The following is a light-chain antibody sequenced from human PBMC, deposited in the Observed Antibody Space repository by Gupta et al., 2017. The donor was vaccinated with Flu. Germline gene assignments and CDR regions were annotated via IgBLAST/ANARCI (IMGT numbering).Light chain of an antibody. CDR2: ANN. CDR1: SSNIASNP. Sequence: QSVLTQPSSASGAPGQRVTISCSGSSSNIASNPVYWYQSLPGTAPKLLMYANNRRPSRVPDRFSGSKSGTSASLAISGLRSDDEAFYYCSAWDDSLNGWVFGGGTQVTVL. CDR3: SAWDDSLNGWV. J-gene: IGLJ3*02. V-gene: IGLV1-47*01.